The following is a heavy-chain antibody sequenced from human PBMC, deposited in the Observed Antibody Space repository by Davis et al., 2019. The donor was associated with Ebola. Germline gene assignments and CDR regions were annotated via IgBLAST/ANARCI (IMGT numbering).Heavy chain of an antibody. J-gene: IGHJ4*02. CDR3: ARELAVVYFDY. V-gene: IGHV4-59*12. D-gene: IGHD6-19*01. CDR2: IYYSGST. CDR1: GGSISSYY. Sequence: MPSETLSLTCAVYGGSISSYYWSWIRQPPGKGLEWIGYIYYSGSTNYNPSLKSRVTISVDTSKNQFSLKLSSVTAADTAVYYCARELAVVYFDYWGQGTLVTVSS.